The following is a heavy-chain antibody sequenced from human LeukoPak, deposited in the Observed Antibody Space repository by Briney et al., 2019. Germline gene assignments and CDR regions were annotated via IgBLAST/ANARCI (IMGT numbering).Heavy chain of an antibody. CDR1: RGTFSSYA. D-gene: IGHD2-21*01. J-gene: IGHJ6*03. V-gene: IGHV1-69*01. CDR3: ARALAYCGGDCYFYMDV. CDR2: IIPIFGTA. Sequence: SVKVSCKASRGTFSSYAISWVRQAPGQGLEWMGGIIPIFGTANYAQKFQGRVTITADESTSTAYMELSSLRSEDTAVYYCARALAYCGGDCYFYMDVWGKGTTVTISS.